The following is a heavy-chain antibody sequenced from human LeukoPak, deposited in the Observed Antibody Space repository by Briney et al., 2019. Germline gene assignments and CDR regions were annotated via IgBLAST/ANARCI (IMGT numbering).Heavy chain of an antibody. CDR1: GFTVSSNY. CDR2: IYSGGST. CDR3: ARVGLIGYDLSGHDY. J-gene: IGHJ4*02. V-gene: IGHV3-66*01. Sequence: PGGSLRLSCAASGFTVSSNYMSWVRQAPGKGLEWVSVIYSGGSTYYADSVKGRFTISRDNSKNTLYLQMNSLRAEDTAVYYCARVGLIGYDLSGHDYWGQGTLVTVSS. D-gene: IGHD5-12*01.